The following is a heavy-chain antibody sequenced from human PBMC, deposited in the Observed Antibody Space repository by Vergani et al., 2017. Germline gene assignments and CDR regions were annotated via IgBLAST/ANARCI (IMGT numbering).Heavy chain of an antibody. V-gene: IGHV4-59*01. J-gene: IGHJ5*02. Sequence: VQLVESGGGLVQPGGSLRLSCTASGFTFSNYWSWIRQPPGKGLEWIGYIYYSGSTNYNPSLKSRVTISVDTSKNQFSLKLSSVTAADTAVYYCARRSSSYYFDIWGQGVLITVSS. CDR1: GFTFSNY. D-gene: IGHD3-22*01. CDR2: IYYSGST. CDR3: ARRSSSYYFDI.